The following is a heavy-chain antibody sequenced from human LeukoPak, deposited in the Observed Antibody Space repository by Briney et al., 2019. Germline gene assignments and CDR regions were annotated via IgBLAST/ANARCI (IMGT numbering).Heavy chain of an antibody. CDR3: ARLTTTAPPAFDH. J-gene: IGHJ4*02. V-gene: IGHV3-7*01. CDR2: IKRDGSER. D-gene: IGHD4/OR15-4a*01. CDR1: GLTFSSYW. Sequence: PGGSLRLSCAASGLTFSSYWMSWVRQAPGKGLEWVANIKRDGSERYYVDSVKGRFTISRDNAKNSLYLQMNSLRAEDTAEYYCARLTTTAPPAFDHWGQGTLVTVSS.